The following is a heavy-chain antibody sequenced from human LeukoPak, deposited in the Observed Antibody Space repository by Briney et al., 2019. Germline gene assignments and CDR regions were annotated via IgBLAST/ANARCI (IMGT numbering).Heavy chain of an antibody. J-gene: IGHJ6*04. CDR3: ARHRVATADGMDV. V-gene: IGHV5-51*01. CDR1: GYSFTSYW. CDR2: IYPGDSDT. D-gene: IGHD1-26*01. Sequence: GESLKISCKGSGYSFTSYWIVWVRQMPGKGLEWMGIIYPGDSDTTYSPSFQGQVTISADKSISTAYLQWSSLKASDTATYYCARHRVATADGMDVWGKGTTVTVSS.